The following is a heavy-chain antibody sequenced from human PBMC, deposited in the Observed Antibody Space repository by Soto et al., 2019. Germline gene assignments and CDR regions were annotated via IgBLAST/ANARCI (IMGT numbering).Heavy chain of an antibody. CDR1: GFTFRNFW. V-gene: IGHV3-74*01. CDR2: VNSDGDTT. CDR3: ASNYAYAEGYYFYGIDV. D-gene: IGHD3-16*01. Sequence: EVQLVESGGGLVQPGGSLGLPCAASGFTFRNFWMHWVRQAPGKGLVWVSRVNSDGDTTYYADSVKGRFTISRDNAKNTLHLQMNSLGAEDTAVYYCASNYAYAEGYYFYGIDVWGQGTTVTVSS. J-gene: IGHJ6*02.